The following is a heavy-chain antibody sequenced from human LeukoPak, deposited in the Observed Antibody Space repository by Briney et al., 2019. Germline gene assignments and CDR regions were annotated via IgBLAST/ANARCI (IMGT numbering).Heavy chain of an antibody. CDR3: ARHRSGWLQSSFDY. J-gene: IGHJ4*02. CDR1: GGSISSSSSY. D-gene: IGHD5-24*01. V-gene: IGHV4-39*01. Sequence: SETLSLTCSISGGSISSSSSYWGWIRQPPGKGLEWIGSIYYSGSSFDNPALKSRVTISVDTSKNQFSLKLSSVTAADTAVYYCARHRSGWLQSSFDYWGQGTLVTVSS. CDR2: IYYSGSS.